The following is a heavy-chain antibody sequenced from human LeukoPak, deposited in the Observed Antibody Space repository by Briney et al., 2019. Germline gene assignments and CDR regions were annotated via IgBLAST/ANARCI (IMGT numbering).Heavy chain of an antibody. J-gene: IGHJ4*02. D-gene: IGHD3-10*01. CDR1: GYTFTGYY. Sequence: GASVKVSCKASGYTFTGYYMHWVRQAPGQGLQWMGWINPNSGDTHFPQKFQGRVTMTTDTSITTAYMELSRLRSDDTAVYYCARGGNYGSGTYTAFGYWGQGALVTVSS. CDR2: INPNSGDT. CDR3: ARGGNYGSGTYTAFGY. V-gene: IGHV1-2*02.